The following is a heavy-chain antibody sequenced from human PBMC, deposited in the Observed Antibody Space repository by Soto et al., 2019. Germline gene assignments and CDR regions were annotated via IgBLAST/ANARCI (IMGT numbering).Heavy chain of an antibody. CDR3: ATIRVRGGPLRFED. Sequence: QVQLVQSGAEVKKPGSSVKVSCKTSGGLFSVFSFNWVRQAPGQGLEWMGGVLPITGTTDYAQNFQGRLTIPADRSTSTIYMELSRLTSADTANYYCATIRVRGGPLRFEDGGQGTLISVSS. J-gene: IGHJ4*01. CDR1: GGLFSVFS. D-gene: IGHD5-12*01. V-gene: IGHV1-69*06. CDR2: VLPITGTT.